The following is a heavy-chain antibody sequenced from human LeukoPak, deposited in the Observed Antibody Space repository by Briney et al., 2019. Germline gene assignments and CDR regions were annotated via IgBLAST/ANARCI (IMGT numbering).Heavy chain of an antibody. V-gene: IGHV3-21*04. CDR1: AFTFRTYS. J-gene: IGHJ3*02. D-gene: IGHD6-13*01. Sequence: PGGSLRLSCVASAFTFRTYSMHWVRQAPGKGLEWVSSISGSTSYIYYADSVRGRFTISRDNAKNSLNLQMNSLRADDTAVYYCAKDWPSEWQQLPDYDAFDIWGQGTMVTVSS. CDR2: ISGSTSYI. CDR3: AKDWPSEWQQLPDYDAFDI.